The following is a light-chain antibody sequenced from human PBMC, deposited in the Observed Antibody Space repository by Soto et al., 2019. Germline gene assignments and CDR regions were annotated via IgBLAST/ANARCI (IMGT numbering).Light chain of an antibody. V-gene: IGKV1-5*03. CDR3: QQYNSYPIT. J-gene: IGKJ5*01. Sequence: DIQMTQSPSTLSASVGDTVTITCRASQSISSWLAWYQQKPGTAPKLLIYKASSLESGVLSRFSGGGSGTEFTLTISRLQPDDFATYYCQQYNSYPITFGQGTRLEIK. CDR1: QSISSW. CDR2: KAS.